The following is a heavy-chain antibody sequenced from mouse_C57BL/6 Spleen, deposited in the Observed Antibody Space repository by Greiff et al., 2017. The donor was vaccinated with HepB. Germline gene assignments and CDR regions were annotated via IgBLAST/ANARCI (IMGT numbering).Heavy chain of an antibody. Sequence: EVKLVESGGGLVKPGGSLKLSCAASGFTFSSYAMSWVRQTPEKRLEWVATISDGGSYTYYPDNVKGRFTISRDNAKNNLYLQMSHLTSEDTAMYYCARDYSNYWFAYWGQGTLVTVSA. CDR1: GFTFSSYA. CDR2: ISDGGSYT. CDR3: ARDYSNYWFAY. D-gene: IGHD2-5*01. V-gene: IGHV5-4*01. J-gene: IGHJ3*01.